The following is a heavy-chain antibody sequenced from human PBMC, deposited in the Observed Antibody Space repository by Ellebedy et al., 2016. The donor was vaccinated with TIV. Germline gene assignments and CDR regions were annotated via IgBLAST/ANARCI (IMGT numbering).Heavy chain of an antibody. D-gene: IGHD2-15*01. CDR2: INVADANT. CDR3: ARDPLGYCSGGSCTNNWFDP. J-gene: IGHJ5*02. CDR1: GYTFTTFA. Sequence: AASVKVSCKASGYTFTTFAIYWVRQAPGQSPEYMGWINVADANTKYSQKFQGRVTFIRDTSANTVYMSLNNLRSDDSAVYYCARDPLGYCSGGSCTNNWFDPWGQGTLVTVSS. V-gene: IGHV1-3*01.